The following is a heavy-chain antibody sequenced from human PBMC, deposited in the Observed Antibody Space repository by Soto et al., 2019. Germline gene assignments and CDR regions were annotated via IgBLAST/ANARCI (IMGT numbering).Heavy chain of an antibody. CDR3: AKDRRGLSPNDNWLDP. CDR2: ISGSGGST. J-gene: IGHJ5*02. D-gene: IGHD3-16*01. V-gene: IGHV3-23*01. CDR1: VFTFSSYA. Sequence: VGYVRLSCASSVFTFSSYAMSCVRHAPGKGLEWVSAISGSGGSTYYADSVKGRFTISRDNSKNTLYLQMNSLRAEDTAVYYCAKDRRGLSPNDNWLDPLGQGTLSIVSS.